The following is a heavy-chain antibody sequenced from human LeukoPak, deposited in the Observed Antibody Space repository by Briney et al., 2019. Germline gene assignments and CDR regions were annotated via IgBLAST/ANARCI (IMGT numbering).Heavy chain of an antibody. CDR3: ARGTALPGVDY. V-gene: IGHV3-9*01. CDR2: ISWNSGSI. Sequence: GGSVRLSCAASGFPFDDYAMHWVLQAPGKGLEWVSGISWNSGSIGYADSVKGRFTITRDNTKKSLYLQMNSLGAEDTAVYYCARGTALPGVDYWGQGTLVIVSS. CDR1: GFPFDDYA. D-gene: IGHD3-10*01. J-gene: IGHJ4*02.